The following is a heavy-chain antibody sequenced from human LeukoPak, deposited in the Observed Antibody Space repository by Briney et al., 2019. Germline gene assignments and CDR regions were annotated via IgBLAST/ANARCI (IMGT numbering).Heavy chain of an antibody. CDR3: ARGSVGPDC. CDR2: INTDGTST. V-gene: IGHV3-74*01. D-gene: IGHD1-26*01. J-gene: IGHJ4*02. Sequence: GGSLRLSCAASGFTFSNYWMHWVRQAPGKGLEWVSRINTDGTSTIYADSVRGRFTISRDNAKNTVYLQMNSLRAEDTAVYYCARGSVGPDCWGQGTLITVSS. CDR1: GFTFSNYW.